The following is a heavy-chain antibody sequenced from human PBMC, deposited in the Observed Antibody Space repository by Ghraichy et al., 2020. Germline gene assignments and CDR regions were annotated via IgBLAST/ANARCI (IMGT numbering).Heavy chain of an antibody. D-gene: IGHD6-19*01. CDR3: ARTLPGIAVAGYWYFDL. V-gene: IGHV4-59*01. CDR2: IYYSGST. Sequence: SQTLSLTCTVSGGSISSYYWSWIRQPPGKGLEWIGYIYYSGSTNYNPSLESRVTISVDTSKNQFSLKLSSVTAADTAVYYCARTLPGIAVAGYWYFDLWGRGTLVTVSS. J-gene: IGHJ2*01. CDR1: GGSISSYY.